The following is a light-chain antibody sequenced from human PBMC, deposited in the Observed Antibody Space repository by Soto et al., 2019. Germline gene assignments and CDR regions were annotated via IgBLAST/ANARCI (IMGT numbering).Light chain of an antibody. J-gene: IGLJ1*01. CDR2: EVS. CDR3: SSYTSGSSPYV. CDR1: SSDVGGYNY. Sequence: QSALTQPASVSGSPGQSITISCTGTSSDVGGYNYVSWYQHHPGKAPKLMIYEVSNRPSGVSNRFSGSKSGNTASLTISGLQAEDEADYYCSSYTSGSSPYVFGTGTKV. V-gene: IGLV2-14*01.